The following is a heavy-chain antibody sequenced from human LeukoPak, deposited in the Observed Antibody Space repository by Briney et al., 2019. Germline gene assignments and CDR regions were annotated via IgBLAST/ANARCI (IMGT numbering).Heavy chain of an antibody. CDR3: ASQAGYSSSWKT. D-gene: IGHD6-13*01. CDR1: GFTFSDAW. J-gene: IGHJ5*02. V-gene: IGHV3-73*01. CDR2: LRSKANNYAT. Sequence: GGSLRLSCAASGFTFSDAWMSWVRRAPGKGLEWVGRLRSKANNYATHYAPSVRGRFTISRDDSKNTRYLETNNLKVEDTAVYYCASQAGYSSSWKTWGQGTLVTVSS.